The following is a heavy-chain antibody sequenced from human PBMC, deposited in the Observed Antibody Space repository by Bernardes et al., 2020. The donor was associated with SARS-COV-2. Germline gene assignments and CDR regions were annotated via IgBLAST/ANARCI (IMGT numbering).Heavy chain of an antibody. J-gene: IGHJ3*02. CDR2: ISNYDGQT. Sequence: ASVKVSCKASGYIFSNYHISWVRQAPGQGLEWVAWISNYDGQTSHAQSFQGRVTVTTDRSTSTAYMELRSLRSDDTAVYYCARRGTSTASYDIWGQGTMVTVTS. V-gene: IGHV1-18*01. CDR1: GYIFSNYH. D-gene: IGHD1-7*01. CDR3: ARRGTSTASYDI.